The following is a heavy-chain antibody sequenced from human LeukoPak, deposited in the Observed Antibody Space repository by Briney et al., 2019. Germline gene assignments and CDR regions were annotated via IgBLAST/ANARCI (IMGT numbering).Heavy chain of an antibody. CDR2: ISSSSSTI. CDR3: ARDQTTMVRGAIPLSFDV. CDR1: GFTFSSYS. J-gene: IGHJ6*02. Sequence: GGSLRLSCAASGFTFSSYSMNWVRQAPGKGLEWVSYISSSSSTIYYADSVKGRFTIFRDNAKNSLYLQMNSLRDEDTAVYYCARDQTTMVRGAIPLSFDVWGQGTTVTVSS. D-gene: IGHD3-10*01. V-gene: IGHV3-48*02.